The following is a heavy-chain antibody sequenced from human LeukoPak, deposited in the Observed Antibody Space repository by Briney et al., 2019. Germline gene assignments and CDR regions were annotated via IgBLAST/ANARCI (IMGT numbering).Heavy chain of an antibody. J-gene: IGHJ4*02. D-gene: IGHD1-7*01. CDR1: GGTFSSYA. CDR2: IIPIFGTA. CDR3: ARGYNWNSGGYFDY. V-gene: IGHV1-69*06. Sequence: ASVKVSCKASGGTFSSYAISWVRQAPGQGLEWMGRIIPIFGTANYAQKFQGRVTITADKSTSTAYMELSSLRSEDTAMYYCARGYNWNSGGYFDYWGQGTLVTVSS.